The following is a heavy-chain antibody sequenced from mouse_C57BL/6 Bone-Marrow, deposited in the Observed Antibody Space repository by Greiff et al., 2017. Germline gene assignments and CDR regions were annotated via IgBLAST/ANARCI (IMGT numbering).Heavy chain of an antibody. J-gene: IGHJ2*01. CDR3: ARGGYGSTYYFDY. CDR2: IYPRSGNT. Sequence: QVQLKESGAELARPGASVKLSCKASGYTFTSYGISWVKQRTGQGLEWIGEIYPRSGNTYYNEQFTGKATLTADKSSSTAYMELRSLTSEDSAVYFCARGGYGSTYYFDYWGQGTTLTVSS. D-gene: IGHD1-1*01. V-gene: IGHV1-81*01. CDR1: GYTFTSYG.